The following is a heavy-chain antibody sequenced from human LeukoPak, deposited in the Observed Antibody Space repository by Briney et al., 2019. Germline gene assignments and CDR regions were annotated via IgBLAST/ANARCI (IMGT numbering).Heavy chain of an antibody. CDR3: ARDQGNYDFWSGYFRVIWFDP. J-gene: IGHJ5*02. D-gene: IGHD3-3*01. Sequence: GGSLRLSCAASGFTFDDYAMHWVRQAPGKGLEWVSGISWNSGSIGYADSVKGRFTISRDNAKNSLYLQMNSLRAEDTAVYYCARDQGNYDFWSGYFRVIWFDPWGQGTLVTVSS. V-gene: IGHV3-9*01. CDR1: GFTFDDYA. CDR2: ISWNSGSI.